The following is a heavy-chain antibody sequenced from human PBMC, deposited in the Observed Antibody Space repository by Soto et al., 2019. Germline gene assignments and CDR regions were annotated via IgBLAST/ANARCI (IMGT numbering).Heavy chain of an antibody. V-gene: IGHV4-4*02. CDR1: GAPIEGPIG. D-gene: IGHD1-1*01. Sequence: QVQLQESGPGLVKLSGPLALTGPVSGAPIEGPIGGIGVRQSPGKGLEWIGEIHHSGSTKYNPSLKSRVIISVDKSKNQFSLMLSSVTAADTAVYYCARGETQQQRDHWGQGTLVTVSS. CDR2: IHHSGST. CDR3: ARGETQQQRDH. J-gene: IGHJ4*02.